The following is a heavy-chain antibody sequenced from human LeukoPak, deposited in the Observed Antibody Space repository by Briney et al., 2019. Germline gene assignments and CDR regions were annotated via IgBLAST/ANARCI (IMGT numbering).Heavy chain of an antibody. CDR3: ARELTGVSRHFDL. CDR1: GGSISSGGYS. V-gene: IGHV4-30-2*01. Sequence: KTSETLSLTCTVSGGSISSGGYSWSWIRQPPGKGLEWIGYIYHSGSTYYNPSLKSRVTISVDRSKNQFSLKLSSVTAADTAVYYCARELTGVSRHFDLWGRGTLVTVSS. CDR2: IYHSGST. D-gene: IGHD7-27*01. J-gene: IGHJ2*01.